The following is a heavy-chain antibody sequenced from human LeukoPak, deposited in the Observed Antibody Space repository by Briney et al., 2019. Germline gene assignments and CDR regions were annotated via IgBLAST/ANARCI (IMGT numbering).Heavy chain of an antibody. Sequence: GESLKISCKGSGYSFTSYWIGWVRQMPGKGLEWMGIIYPGDSDTRYTPSFQGQVIISADKSTGTVYLQWTSLKASDTAIYYCARLECSSTTCPFAYWGQGTLVTVSS. CDR2: IYPGDSDT. CDR3: ARLECSSTTCPFAY. D-gene: IGHD2-2*01. V-gene: IGHV5-51*01. J-gene: IGHJ4*02. CDR1: GYSFTSYW.